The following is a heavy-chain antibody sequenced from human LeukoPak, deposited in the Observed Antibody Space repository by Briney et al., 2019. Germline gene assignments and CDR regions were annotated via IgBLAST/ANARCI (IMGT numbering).Heavy chain of an antibody. Sequence: PGGSLRLSCAASGFTFSSYSMNWVRQAPGKGLEWVSSISSSSYIYYADSVKGRFTISRDNAKNSLYLQMNSLRAEDTAVYYCARLVSGYYPDAFDIWGQGTMVTVSS. CDR1: GFTFSSYS. CDR3: ARLVSGYYPDAFDI. V-gene: IGHV3-21*01. J-gene: IGHJ3*02. D-gene: IGHD3-22*01. CDR2: ISSSSYI.